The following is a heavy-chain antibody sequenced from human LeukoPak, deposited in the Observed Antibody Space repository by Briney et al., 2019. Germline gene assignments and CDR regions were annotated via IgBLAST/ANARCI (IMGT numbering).Heavy chain of an antibody. CDR2: IKSKTDGGTT. Sequence: PGGSLRLSCAASGFTFSNAWMSWFRQAPGKGLEWVGRIKSKTDGGTTDYAAPVKGRFTISRDDSKNTLYLQMNSLKTEDTAVYYCTTSYMVRGATVDYWGQGTLVTVSS. V-gene: IGHV3-15*01. CDR3: TTSYMVRGATVDY. CDR1: GFTFSNAW. J-gene: IGHJ4*02. D-gene: IGHD3-10*01.